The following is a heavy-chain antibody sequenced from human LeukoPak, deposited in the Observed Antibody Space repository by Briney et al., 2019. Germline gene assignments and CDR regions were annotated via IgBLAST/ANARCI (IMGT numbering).Heavy chain of an antibody. CDR3: ARAFYDSSGYYYRDAFDI. J-gene: IGHJ3*02. CDR1: GYTFTGYY. D-gene: IGHD3-22*01. Sequence: ASVKVSCKASGYTFTGYYMHWVRQAPGQGLEWMGWINPNSGGTNYAQKLQGRVTMTRDTSISTAYMELSRLRSDDTAVYYCARAFYDSSGYYYRDAFDIWGQGTMVTVSS. V-gene: IGHV1-2*02. CDR2: INPNSGGT.